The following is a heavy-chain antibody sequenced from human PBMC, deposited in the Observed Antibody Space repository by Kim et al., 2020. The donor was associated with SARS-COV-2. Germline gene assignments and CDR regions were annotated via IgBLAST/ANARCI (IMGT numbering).Heavy chain of an antibody. CDR1: GDSITGYY. Sequence: SETLSLTCTVSGDSITGYYWSWIRQPPGKGLEWIGYIYSSGSTNCNPSLKSRVTISVDTSKNHFSLKLTSVTAADTAVYYCARGYCSGGRCYSSPDSWGQGTLVTVSS. J-gene: IGHJ4*02. D-gene: IGHD2-15*01. CDR3: ARGYCSGGRCYSSPDS. CDR2: IYSSGST. V-gene: IGHV4-59*13.